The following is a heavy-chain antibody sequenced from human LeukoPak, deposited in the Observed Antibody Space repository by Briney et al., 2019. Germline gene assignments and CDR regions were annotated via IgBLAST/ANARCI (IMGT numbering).Heavy chain of an antibody. D-gene: IGHD3-10*02. CDR1: GFTFSNYW. CDR3: AELGITMIGGV. J-gene: IGHJ6*04. CDR2: IYSGGYT. V-gene: IGHV3-66*01. Sequence: GGSLRLSCAASGFTFSNYWMSWVRQAPGKGLEWVSVIYSGGYTYYADSVKGRFTISRDNSKNTLYLQMNSLRAEDTAVYYCAELGITMIGGVWGKGTTVTISS.